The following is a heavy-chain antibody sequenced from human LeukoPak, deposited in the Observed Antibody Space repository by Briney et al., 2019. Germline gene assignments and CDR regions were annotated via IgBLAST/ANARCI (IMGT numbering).Heavy chain of an antibody. J-gene: IGHJ4*02. D-gene: IGHD6-25*01. CDR3: ARSLTAAAGDY. V-gene: IGHV5-51*01. Sequence: GESLKISCKGSGYSFTSYWIGWVRQMPGKGLEWVGMIYPSDSDTRYSPSFQGQVTISADKSISTAYLQWSSLKASDTAMYYCARSLTAAAGDYWGQGTLVTVSS. CDR2: IYPSDSDT. CDR1: GYSFTSYW.